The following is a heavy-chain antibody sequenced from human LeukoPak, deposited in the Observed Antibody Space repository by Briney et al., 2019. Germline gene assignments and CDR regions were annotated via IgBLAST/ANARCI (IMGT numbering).Heavy chain of an antibody. V-gene: IGHV4-38-2*01. CDR1: GYSISSGYY. CDR2: IYHSGST. CDR3: ASRDLSSPFDY. D-gene: IGHD6-6*01. Sequence: PSETLSLTCAVSGYSISSGYYWGWIRQPPGKGLEWIGSIYHSGSTYYNPSLKSRVTISVDTSKNQFSPKLSSVTAADTAVYYCASRDLSSPFDYWGQGTLVTVSS. J-gene: IGHJ4*02.